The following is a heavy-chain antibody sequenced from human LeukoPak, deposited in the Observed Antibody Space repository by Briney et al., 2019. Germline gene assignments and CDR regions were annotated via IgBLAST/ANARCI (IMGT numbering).Heavy chain of an antibody. V-gene: IGHV3-20*04. Sequence: PGGSLRLSCTASGFTFINYSMNWVRQAPGKGLEWVSGINWNGGSTGYADSVKGRFTISRDNAKNSLYLQMNSLRAEDTALYYCARVGYSSSWYFDYWGQGTLVTVSS. D-gene: IGHD6-13*01. CDR3: ARVGYSSSWYFDY. J-gene: IGHJ4*02. CDR2: INWNGGST. CDR1: GFTFINYS.